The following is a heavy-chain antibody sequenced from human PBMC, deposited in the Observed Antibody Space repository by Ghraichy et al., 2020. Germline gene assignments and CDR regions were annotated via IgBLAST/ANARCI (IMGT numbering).Heavy chain of an antibody. CDR3: ARVPSIGDYEGDGY. Sequence: ASVKVSCKASGYTFTGYYMHWVRQAPGQGLEGMGRINPNGGGTNYAQKFQGGVTMTRDTSISTAYMELNRLRSDDTAVYYCARVPSIGDYEGDGYWGQGTLVTVSS. CDR2: INPNGGGT. CDR1: GYTFTGYY. J-gene: IGHJ4*02. D-gene: IGHD4-17*01. V-gene: IGHV1-2*06.